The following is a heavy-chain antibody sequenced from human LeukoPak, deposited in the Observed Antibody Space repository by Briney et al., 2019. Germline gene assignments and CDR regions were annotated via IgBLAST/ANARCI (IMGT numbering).Heavy chain of an antibody. CDR3: ARTGLSFDY. J-gene: IGHJ4*02. CDR1: GGSFSGYY. V-gene: IGHV4-34*01. CDR2: VNHSGST. Sequence: SETLSLTCAVYGGSFSGYYWSWIRQLPGKGLEWIGEVNHSGSTNYNPSLKSRVTISVDTSKNQFSLKLSSVTAADTAVYYCARTGLSFDYWGQGTLVTVSS.